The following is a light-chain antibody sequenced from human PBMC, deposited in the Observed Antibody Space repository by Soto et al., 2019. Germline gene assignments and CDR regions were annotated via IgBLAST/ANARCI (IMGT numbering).Light chain of an antibody. CDR2: TAS. V-gene: IGKV1-39*01. Sequence: DIPMTQSPSSLSASVGDRVTTTFRASQDIRTYLNWYQQKPGKAPKLLIYTASNLQSGVPSRFSGSGSGTDFTLTISSLQPEDFATYYCQQSYNALTFGGGTKVDIK. CDR3: QQSYNALT. J-gene: IGKJ4*01. CDR1: QDIRTY.